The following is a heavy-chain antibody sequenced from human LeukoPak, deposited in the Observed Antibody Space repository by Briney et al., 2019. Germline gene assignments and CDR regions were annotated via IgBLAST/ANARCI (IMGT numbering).Heavy chain of an antibody. CDR1: GFTFSSYA. CDR3: AKDQEKNFGVVTYYYYYYMDV. J-gene: IGHJ6*03. CDR2: IRYDGSNK. D-gene: IGHD3-3*01. Sequence: QAGGSLRLSCAASGFTFSSYAMSWVRQAPGKGLEWVAFIRYDGSNKYYADSVKGRFTISRDNSKNTLYLQMNSLRAEDTAVYYCAKDQEKNFGVVTYYYYYYMDVWGKGTTVTVSS. V-gene: IGHV3-30*02.